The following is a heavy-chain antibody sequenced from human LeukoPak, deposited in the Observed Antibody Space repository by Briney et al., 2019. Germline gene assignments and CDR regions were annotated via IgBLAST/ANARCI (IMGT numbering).Heavy chain of an antibody. V-gene: IGHV1-2*06. CDR1: GYTFTGYY. D-gene: IGHD3-10*01. J-gene: IGHJ6*02. CDR2: INPNSGGT. CDR3: ARDQGDRDYYYYGMDV. Sequence: GASVKVSCKASGYTFTGYYMHWVRQAPGRGLEWMGRINPNSGGTNYAQKFQGRVTMTRDTSISTAYVELSRLRSDDTAVYYCARDQGDRDYYYYGMDVWGQGTTVTVSS.